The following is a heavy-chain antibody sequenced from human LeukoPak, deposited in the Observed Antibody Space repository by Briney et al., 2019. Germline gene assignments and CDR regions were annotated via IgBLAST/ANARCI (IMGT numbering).Heavy chain of an antibody. CDR2: IYYSGST. V-gene: IGHV4-39*01. Sequence: SETLSLTCTVSGGSISSSSYYWGWIRQPPGKGLEWIGSIYYSGSTYYNPSLKSRVTISVDTSKNQFSLKLSSVTAADTAVYYCARHDPHSERFGELLRGMDVWGQGTTVTVSS. CDR3: ARHDPHSERFGELLRGMDV. J-gene: IGHJ6*02. CDR1: GGSISSSSYY. D-gene: IGHD3-10*01.